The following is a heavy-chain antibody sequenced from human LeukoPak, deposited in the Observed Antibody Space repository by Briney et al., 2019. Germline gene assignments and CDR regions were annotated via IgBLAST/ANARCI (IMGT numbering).Heavy chain of an antibody. CDR2: INRDGSTT. CDR1: GFTFSNYW. V-gene: IGHV3-74*03. J-gene: IGHJ4*02. CDR3: ARDKKSGESSEIDY. D-gene: IGHD3-10*01. Sequence: PGGSLRLSCAASGFTFSNYWVHWVRQAPGKGLVWVSRINRDGSTTKYADSVKGRFTVSRDNAKNTLNLQMNSLRAEATAVYYCARDKKSGESSEIDYWGQGTLATVSS.